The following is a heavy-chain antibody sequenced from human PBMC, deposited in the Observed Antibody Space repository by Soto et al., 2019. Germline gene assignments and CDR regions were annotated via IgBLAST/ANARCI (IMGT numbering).Heavy chain of an antibody. CDR1: GGSFRGYY. J-gene: IGHJ5*02. V-gene: IGHV4-34*01. CDR2: INHSGST. D-gene: IGHD6-19*01. CDR3: ARGGPQWLATRWFDP. Sequence: PSETLSLTCAVYGGSFRGYYWSWIRQPPGKGREWIGEINHSGSTNYNPSLKSRVTISVDTSKHQFSLKLSSVTAADTAAYPCARGGPQWLATRWFDPWGQGTLVTVSS.